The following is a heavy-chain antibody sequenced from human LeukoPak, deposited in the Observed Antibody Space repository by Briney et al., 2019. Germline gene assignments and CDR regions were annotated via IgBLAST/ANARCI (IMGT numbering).Heavy chain of an antibody. CDR1: GYTFSGYY. V-gene: IGHV1-2*02. CDR3: ARVGYYDSSGYYPD. Sequence: ASVKVSCRASGYTFSGYYMHWIRQAPGQGLEWMGWINPNSGGTNYAQKFQGRVTMTRDTSISTAYMELSRLRSDDTAVYYCARVGYYDSSGYYPDWGQGTLVTVSS. D-gene: IGHD3-22*01. CDR2: INPNSGGT. J-gene: IGHJ4*02.